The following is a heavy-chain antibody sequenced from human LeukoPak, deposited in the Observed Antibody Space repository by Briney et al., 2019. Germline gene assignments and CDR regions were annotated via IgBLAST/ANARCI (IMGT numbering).Heavy chain of an antibody. V-gene: IGHV3-30*18. J-gene: IGHJ4*02. CDR1: GFTFSSYG. Sequence: GRSLRLSCAASGFTFSSYGMHWVRQAPGKGLEWVAVISYDGSNKYCADSVKGRFTISRDNSKNTLYLQMNSLRAEDTAVYYCAKVQYGDYGCFDYWGQGTLVTVSS. D-gene: IGHD4-17*01. CDR3: AKVQYGDYGCFDY. CDR2: ISYDGSNK.